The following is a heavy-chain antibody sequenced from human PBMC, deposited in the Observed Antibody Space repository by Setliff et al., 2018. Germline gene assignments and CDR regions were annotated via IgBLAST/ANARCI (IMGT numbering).Heavy chain of an antibody. Sequence: ASVKVSCKASGGTFSGYAFSWVRQAPGQGLEWIGGITPIFETAHYAEKFRDRVTITADKSTTTVHMELSSLTSEDTAVYSCARDSVTLGQLERRGGWHYYGMDVWGQGTTVTVSS. J-gene: IGHJ6*02. D-gene: IGHD1-1*01. CDR2: ITPIFETA. CDR3: ARDSVTLGQLERRGGWHYYGMDV. CDR1: GGTFSGYA. V-gene: IGHV1-69*06.